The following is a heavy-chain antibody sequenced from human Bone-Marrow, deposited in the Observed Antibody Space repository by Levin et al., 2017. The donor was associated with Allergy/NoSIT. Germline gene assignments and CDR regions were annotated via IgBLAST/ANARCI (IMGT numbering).Heavy chain of an antibody. CDR3: ARVLYSGSPWCDY. D-gene: IGHD1-26*01. J-gene: IGHJ4*02. CDR1: GGSISNYY. CDR2: TYYSGST. Sequence: SETLSLICTVSGGSISNYYWSWIRQPPGKGLEWIGYTYYSGSTNYNPSLKSRATISVDTSKNQFSLKLTSVTAADTAVYYCARVLYSGSPWCDYWGQGTLVTVSS. V-gene: IGHV4-59*01.